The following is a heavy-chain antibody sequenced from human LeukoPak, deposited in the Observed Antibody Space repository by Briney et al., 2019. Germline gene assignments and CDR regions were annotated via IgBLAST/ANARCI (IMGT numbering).Heavy chain of an antibody. J-gene: IGHJ6*02. CDR2: IYSGGST. V-gene: IGHV3-66*01. Sequence: GGSLRLSCAASGFTVSSNYMSWVREAPGKGLEWVSLIYSGGSTYYADSVKGRFTISRDNSKNTLYLQMKSLRAEDTAVYYCASRDKGYYYGMDVWGQGTTVTVSS. CDR1: GFTVSSNY. D-gene: IGHD5-24*01. CDR3: ASRDKGYYYGMDV.